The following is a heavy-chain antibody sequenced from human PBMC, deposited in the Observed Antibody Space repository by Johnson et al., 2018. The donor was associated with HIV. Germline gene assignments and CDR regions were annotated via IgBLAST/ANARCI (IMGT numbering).Heavy chain of an antibody. CDR3: AREGGQWLGRVDAFDI. V-gene: IGHV3-30-3*01. CDR1: GFTFSSYA. CDR2: ISYDGSNK. D-gene: IGHD6-19*01. Sequence: QVQLVESGGGVVQPGRSLRLSCAASGFTFSSYAMHWVRQAPGKGLEWVAVISYDGSNKYYADSVKGRFTISRDNSKNTLYLQMNSLRAEDTAVYYCAREGGQWLGRVDAFDIWGQGTMVTVSS. J-gene: IGHJ3*02.